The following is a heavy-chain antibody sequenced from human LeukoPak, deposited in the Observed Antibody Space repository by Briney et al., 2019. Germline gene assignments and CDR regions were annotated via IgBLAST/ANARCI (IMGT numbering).Heavy chain of an antibody. Sequence: GGSLRLSCDVSGFNFSHYAMSWVRQPPGKGLEAVSAISGSGRSTYYVESVKGRFTISRDNSKNILYLQMNSLRTDDTALYYCARRAMPATRAVQNYFDPWGQGTLVTVSS. CDR2: ISGSGRST. D-gene: IGHD2-15*01. J-gene: IGHJ5*02. CDR3: ARRAMPATRAVQNYFDP. V-gene: IGHV3-23*01. CDR1: GFNFSHYA.